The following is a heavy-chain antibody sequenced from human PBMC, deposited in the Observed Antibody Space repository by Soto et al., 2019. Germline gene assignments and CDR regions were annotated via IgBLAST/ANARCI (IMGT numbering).Heavy chain of an antibody. V-gene: IGHV3-74*01. CDR2: INSDGSST. D-gene: IGHD1-26*01. Sequence: GGSLRLSCAASGFTFGSYWMHWVRQAPGKGLVWVSRINSDGSSTSYADSVKGRFTISRDNAKNTLYLQMNSLRAEDTAVYYCARDREYYYYYGMDVWGQGTTVTVSS. CDR3: ARDREYYYYYGMDV. J-gene: IGHJ6*02. CDR1: GFTFGSYW.